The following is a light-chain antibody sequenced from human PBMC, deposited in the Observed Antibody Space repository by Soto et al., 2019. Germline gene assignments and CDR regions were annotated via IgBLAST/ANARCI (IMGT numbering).Light chain of an antibody. CDR3: QQYTNWPSWT. Sequence: EKVMTQSPATLSMSPGERATLSCRASQSVGSFLAWYQQKPGQAPRLLIYGASTRATGIPARFSGSGSGTEFTLTISSRQSEDVAVYYCQQYTNWPSWTFGQGTKVE. J-gene: IGKJ1*01. CDR2: GAS. CDR1: QSVGSF. V-gene: IGKV3-15*01.